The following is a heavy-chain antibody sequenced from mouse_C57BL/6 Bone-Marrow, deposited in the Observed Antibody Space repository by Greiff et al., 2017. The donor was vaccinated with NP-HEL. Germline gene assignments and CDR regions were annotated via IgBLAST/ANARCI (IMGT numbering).Heavy chain of an antibody. CDR1: GYTFTSYW. J-gene: IGHJ3*01. CDR3: AREGFAY. V-gene: IGHV1-52*01. CDR2: IDPSDSET. Sequence: QVHVKQPGAELVRPGSSVKLSCKASGYTFTSYWMHWVKQRPIQGLEWIGNIDPSDSETHYNQNFKDKATLTVEKSSSTAYLQLSSLTSEDSAVYYCAREGFAYWGPGTLVTVSA.